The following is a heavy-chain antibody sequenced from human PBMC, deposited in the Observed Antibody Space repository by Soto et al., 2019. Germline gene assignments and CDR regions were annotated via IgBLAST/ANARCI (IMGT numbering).Heavy chain of an antibody. CDR2: ISAYNGNT. CDR3: ARDYSSGWSVPSELDY. Sequence: ASVKVSCKASGYTFTSYAMHWVRQAPGQRLEWMGWISAYNGNTNYAQKLQGRVTMTTDTSTSTAYMELRSLRSDDTAVYYCARDYSSGWSVPSELDYWGQGTLVTVSS. D-gene: IGHD6-19*01. V-gene: IGHV1-18*01. CDR1: GYTFTSYA. J-gene: IGHJ4*02.